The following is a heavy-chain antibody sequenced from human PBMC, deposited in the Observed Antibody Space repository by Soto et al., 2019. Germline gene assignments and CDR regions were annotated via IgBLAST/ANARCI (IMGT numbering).Heavy chain of an antibody. Sequence: QLQLQESGPGLVKPSETLSLTCTVSGGSISSSSYYWGWIRQPPGKGLEWIGSIYYSGSTYYNPSLKSRVTISVDTSKNQFSRKLSSVTAADTAVYYCAVGYCSSTSCWGYFDSWGQGTLVTVSS. J-gene: IGHJ4*02. CDR2: IYYSGST. V-gene: IGHV4-39*01. CDR3: AVGYCSSTSCWGYFDS. CDR1: GGSISSSSYY. D-gene: IGHD2-2*01.